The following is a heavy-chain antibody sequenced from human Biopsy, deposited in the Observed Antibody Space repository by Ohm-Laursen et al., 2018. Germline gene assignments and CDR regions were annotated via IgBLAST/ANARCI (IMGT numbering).Heavy chain of an antibody. D-gene: IGHD5-18*01. J-gene: IGHJ6*02. CDR1: GFTFNNDG. Sequence: ALRLACTASGFTFNNDGMQWVRQAAGKGLEWVAFIFYDGSNTYYADSVKGRFTISRDNSRDTLYLQMSSLRAEDTAVYYCAKDRYNYTPIGGFSMDVWGQGTTVTVSS. CDR3: AKDRYNYTPIGGFSMDV. V-gene: IGHV3-30*18. CDR2: IFYDGSNT.